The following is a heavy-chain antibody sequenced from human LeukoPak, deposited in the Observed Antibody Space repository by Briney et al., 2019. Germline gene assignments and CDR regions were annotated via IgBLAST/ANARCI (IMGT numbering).Heavy chain of an antibody. D-gene: IGHD6-19*01. Sequence: KTSETLSLTCTVSGYSISSGYYWGWIRQPPGKGLEWIGSIYHSGSTYYNPSLKSRVTMSIDTSKNQISLKLGSVTAADTAVYYCARAGSALLPFDYWGQGTLVTVSS. V-gene: IGHV4-38-2*02. CDR3: ARAGSALLPFDY. CDR1: GYSISSGYY. J-gene: IGHJ4*02. CDR2: IYHSGST.